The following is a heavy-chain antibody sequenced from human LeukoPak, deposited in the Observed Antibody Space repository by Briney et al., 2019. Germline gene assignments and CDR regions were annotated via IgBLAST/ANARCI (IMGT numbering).Heavy chain of an antibody. CDR1: GFTFSSYS. J-gene: IGHJ4*02. Sequence: GGSLRLSCAASGFTFSSYSMNWVRQAPGKGLEWVSSISSSSSYIYYADSVKGRFTISRDNAKNSLYLQMNSLRAEDTAVYYCARDLVQGRTASHRGFDYWGQGILVTVSS. D-gene: IGHD2-8*02. CDR3: ARDLVQGRTASHRGFDY. V-gene: IGHV3-21*01. CDR2: ISSSSSYI.